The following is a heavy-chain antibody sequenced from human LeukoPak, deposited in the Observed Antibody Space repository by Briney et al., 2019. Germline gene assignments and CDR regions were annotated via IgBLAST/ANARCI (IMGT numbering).Heavy chain of an antibody. Sequence: SETLSLTCAVYGGSFSGYYWSWIRQPPGKGLEWIGEINHSGSTNYNPSLKSRVTMSVDTSKNQFSLKLSSVTAADTAVYYCARVSDWNDFDYWGQGTLVTVSS. CDR2: INHSGST. V-gene: IGHV4-34*01. D-gene: IGHD1-1*01. CDR3: ARVSDWNDFDY. J-gene: IGHJ4*02. CDR1: GGSFSGYY.